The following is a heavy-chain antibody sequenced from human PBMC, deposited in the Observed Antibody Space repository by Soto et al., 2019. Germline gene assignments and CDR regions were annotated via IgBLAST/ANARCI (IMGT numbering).Heavy chain of an antibody. Sequence: EGSLRLSCAASGINFSRAWMSWVRQAPGKGLEWVGRIKSKFDGETIDYAAPVKGRFTISRDDSKNIVYLQMNSLNTEDTAVYYCATGLLRYYAYWGHGTLVTVSS. CDR1: GINFSRAW. CDR2: IKSKFDGETI. J-gene: IGHJ4*01. CDR3: ATGLLRYYAY. D-gene: IGHD3-9*01. V-gene: IGHV3-15*01.